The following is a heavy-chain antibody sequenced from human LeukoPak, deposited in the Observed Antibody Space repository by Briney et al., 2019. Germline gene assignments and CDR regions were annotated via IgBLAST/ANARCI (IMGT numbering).Heavy chain of an antibody. CDR2: IYYSGST. CDR1: GGSVSSGSYY. Sequence: SETLSLTCTVSGGSVSSGSYYWSWIRQPPGKVLEWIGYIYYSGSTNYNPSLKSRVTISVDTSKNQFSLKLSSVTAADTAVYYCSRGYGSSWSVFDYWGQGTLVTVSS. CDR3: SRGYGSSWSVFDY. J-gene: IGHJ4*02. D-gene: IGHD6-13*01. V-gene: IGHV4-61*01.